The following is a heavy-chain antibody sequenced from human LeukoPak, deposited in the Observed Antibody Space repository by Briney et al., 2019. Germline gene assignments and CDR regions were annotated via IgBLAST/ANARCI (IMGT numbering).Heavy chain of an antibody. CDR1: GFTFSNYW. D-gene: IGHD3-3*01. J-gene: IGHJ4*02. Sequence: PGGSLRLSCAASGFTFSNYWMHWVRQAPGKGLVWVSRINTDGSTTNYADSVKGRFTISRDNAKNTLFLQMNSLRAEDTAVYYCAREAGPNYNIWSGYYTGWDYWGQGTLVTVSS. CDR3: AREAGPNYNIWSGYYTGWDY. CDR2: INTDGSTT. V-gene: IGHV3-74*01.